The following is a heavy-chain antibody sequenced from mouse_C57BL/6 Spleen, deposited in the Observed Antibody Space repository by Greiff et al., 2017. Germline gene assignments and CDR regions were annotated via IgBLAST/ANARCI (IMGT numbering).Heavy chain of an antibody. Sequence: VQLQQPGAELVKPGASVKLSCKASGYTFTSYWMHWVKQRPGQGLEWIGMIHPNSGSTNYNEKFKSKATLTVDNSSSTAYMQLSSLTSEDSAVYYCASPIYYGNYGAWMAYWGQGTLVTVSA. CDR1: GYTFTSYW. D-gene: IGHD2-1*01. CDR2: IHPNSGST. CDR3: ASPIYYGNYGAWMAY. V-gene: IGHV1-64*01. J-gene: IGHJ3*01.